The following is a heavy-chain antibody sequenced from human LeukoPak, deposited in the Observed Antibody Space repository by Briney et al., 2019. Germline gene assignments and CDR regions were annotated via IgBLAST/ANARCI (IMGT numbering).Heavy chain of an antibody. V-gene: IGHV3-23*01. CDR2: ITGSGSGI. Sequence: QPGASLRLSCAASGFTFSNYAMSWVRQAPGKGLEWVSAITGSGSGIYYADSMKSRFTISRDNSKNTLYLQINSLRAEDTAVYYCAKDVGYGSGSPMGDAFDIWGQGTMVTVSS. D-gene: IGHD3-10*01. J-gene: IGHJ3*02. CDR3: AKDVGYGSGSPMGDAFDI. CDR1: GFTFSNYA.